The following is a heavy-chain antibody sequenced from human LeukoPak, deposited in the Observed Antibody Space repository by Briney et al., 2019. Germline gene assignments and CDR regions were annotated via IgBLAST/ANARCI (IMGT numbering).Heavy chain of an antibody. Sequence: GGSLRLSCVASGFTFSSYSMNWVRQAPGKGLEWVSSISSSSSYIYYADSVKGRFTIFRDNAKNSLYLQMNNLRAEDTAVFYCASHFITRLDYWGQGTLVTVSS. CDR1: GFTFSSYS. V-gene: IGHV3-21*01. CDR3: ASHFITRLDY. J-gene: IGHJ4*02. CDR2: ISSSSSYI. D-gene: IGHD3-10*01.